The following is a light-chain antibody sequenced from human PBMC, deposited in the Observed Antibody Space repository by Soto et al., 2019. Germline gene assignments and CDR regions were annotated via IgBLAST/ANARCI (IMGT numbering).Light chain of an antibody. J-gene: IGKJ2*01. CDR3: QEYSHWLMYT. V-gene: IGKV3-15*01. Sequence: IVMTQSPPTLSVSPGERATLSCRASQSVSSDLAWYQHRPGQSPRLLIYGASTRATGVPARFSGSGSGTEFTLTISSLESEDLAIYYCQEYSHWLMYTFGQGTKVDIK. CDR2: GAS. CDR1: QSVSSD.